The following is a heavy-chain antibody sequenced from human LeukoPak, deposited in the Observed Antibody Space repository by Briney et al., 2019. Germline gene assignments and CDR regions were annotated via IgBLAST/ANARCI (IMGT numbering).Heavy chain of an antibody. J-gene: IGHJ4*02. Sequence: RASVKVSCKASGGTFSTFAIGWVRQAPGQGFEWMGRIIPTSSVPNYAQKFRDRLTISADASARTAYLELGSLTSDDTAVYYCAREPRVGESTSTFWGQGTLVTVSS. CDR1: GGTFSTFA. D-gene: IGHD3-16*01. CDR2: IIPTSSVP. V-gene: IGHV1-69*13. CDR3: AREPRVGESTSTF.